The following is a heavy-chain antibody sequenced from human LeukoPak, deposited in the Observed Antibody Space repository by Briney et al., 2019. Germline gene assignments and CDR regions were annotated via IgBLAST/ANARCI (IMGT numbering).Heavy chain of an antibody. CDR2: ISYSGST. CDR1: GGSINSGGYY. J-gene: IGHJ2*01. V-gene: IGHV4-31*03. Sequence: ASETLSLTCTVSGGSINSGGYYWSWIRQHPGKGLEWIGYISYSGSTYYNPSLKSRLTISVDTSKTQFSLKLTSVTAADTAVYYCARGSRWEVGASIYWYFDLWGRGTLVTVSS. CDR3: ARGSRWEVGASIYWYFDL. D-gene: IGHD1-26*01.